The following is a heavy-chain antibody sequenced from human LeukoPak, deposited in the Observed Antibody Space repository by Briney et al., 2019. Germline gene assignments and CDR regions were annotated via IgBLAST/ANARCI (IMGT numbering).Heavy chain of an antibody. V-gene: IGHV3-30-3*01. CDR1: GFTFSGYA. CDR2: ISYDGSNK. Sequence: PGGSLRLSCAASGFTFSGYAMHWVRQAPGKGLEWVAVISYDGSNKYYADSVKGRFTISRDNSKNTLYLQMSSLRAEDTAVYYCARGEDWYYFDYWGQGTLVTVSS. J-gene: IGHJ4*02. D-gene: IGHD3/OR15-3a*01. CDR3: ARGEDWYYFDY.